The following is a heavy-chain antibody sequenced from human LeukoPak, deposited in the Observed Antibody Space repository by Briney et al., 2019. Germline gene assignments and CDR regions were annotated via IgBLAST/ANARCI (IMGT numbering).Heavy chain of an antibody. J-gene: IGHJ1*01. D-gene: IGHD3-22*01. Sequence: PSETLSLTCTVSGGSISSYYWSWIRQPPGKGLEWIGYIYYSGSTNYNPSLKSRVTISVDTSKNQFSLKLSSVTAADTAVYYCARQYGSQGYYDSSGYYVAEYFQHWGQGTLVTVSS. CDR3: ARQYGSQGYYDSSGYYVAEYFQH. V-gene: IGHV4-59*08. CDR1: GGSISSYY. CDR2: IYYSGST.